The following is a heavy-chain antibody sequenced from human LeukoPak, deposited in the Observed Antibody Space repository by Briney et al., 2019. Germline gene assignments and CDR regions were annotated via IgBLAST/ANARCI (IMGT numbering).Heavy chain of an antibody. CDR1: NYSITSGYF. Sequence: SETLSLTCAVSNYSITSGYFWGCIRQPPGKGREWIAIIYHSGTTYYNPSLRNRVTLFVGTSKNQFSLKLTSLTAADTAVYYCARDGVFHDSDGYSFDYWGQGTLVTVSS. J-gene: IGHJ4*02. CDR2: IYHSGTT. D-gene: IGHD3-22*01. CDR3: ARDGVFHDSDGYSFDY. V-gene: IGHV4-38-2*02.